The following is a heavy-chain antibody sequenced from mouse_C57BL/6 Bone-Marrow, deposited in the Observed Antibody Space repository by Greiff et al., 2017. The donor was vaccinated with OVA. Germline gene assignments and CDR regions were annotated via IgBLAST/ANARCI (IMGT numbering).Heavy chain of an antibody. J-gene: IGHJ3*01. CDR1: GYTFTDYN. D-gene: IGHD1-1*01. CDR2: LNPNNGGT. CDR3: ARNYGSTTWFAD. Sequence: EVQLKQSGPELVKPGASVKMSCKASGYTFTDYNMPWVKQSHGTSLEWIGSLNPNNGGTSYNQKFKGEATLTVNKSSSTAYLELRRLTTEDDAVNYCARNYGSTTWFADRGQGTLVTVSA. V-gene: IGHV1-22*01.